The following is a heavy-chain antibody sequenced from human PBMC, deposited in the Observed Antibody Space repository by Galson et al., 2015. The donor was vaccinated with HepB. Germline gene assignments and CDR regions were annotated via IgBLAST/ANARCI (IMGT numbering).Heavy chain of an antibody. V-gene: IGHV3-15*07. CDR1: GFTFTNAW. CDR2: IKSKTDGGTT. Sequence: LRLSCAASGFTFTNAWMNWVRQAPGKGLEWVGRIKSKTDGGTTDYAAPVKGRFTISRDDSKNTLYLQMNSLKTEDTAVYYCTTDVVVPSAIGDYYYYYMDVWGKGTTVTVSS. CDR3: TTDVVVPSAIGDYYYYYMDV. J-gene: IGHJ6*03. D-gene: IGHD2-2*01.